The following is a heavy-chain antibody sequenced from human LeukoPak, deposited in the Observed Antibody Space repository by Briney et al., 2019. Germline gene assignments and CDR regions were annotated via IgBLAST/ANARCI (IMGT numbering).Heavy chain of an antibody. CDR3: ARDLTTVTGDWFDP. V-gene: IGHV1-18*01. CDR1: GYTFTSYG. CDR2: ISAYNGNT. D-gene: IGHD4-17*01. J-gene: IGHJ5*02. Sequence: ASVKVSCKASGYTFTSYGISWVRQAPGQGLEWMGWISAYNGNTNYAQKLQGRVTMTTDTSTSTAYMELRNLRSDDTAVYYCARDLTTVTGDWFDPWGQGTLVTVSS.